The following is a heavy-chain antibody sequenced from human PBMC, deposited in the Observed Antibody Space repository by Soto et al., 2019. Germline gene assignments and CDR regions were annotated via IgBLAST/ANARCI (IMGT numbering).Heavy chain of an antibody. D-gene: IGHD1-7*01. CDR2: TYYRSKWYN. V-gene: IGHV6-1*01. J-gene: IGHJ1*01. CDR3: ARAPNDGTTSAEYFQH. Sequence: SQTLSLTCAISGDSVSSNSAAWNWIRQSPSRGLEWLGRTYYRSKWYNDYAVSVKSRITINPDTSKNQFSLQLNSVTPEDTAVYYCARAPNDGTTSAEYFQHWGQGTLVTVSS. CDR1: GDSVSSNSAA.